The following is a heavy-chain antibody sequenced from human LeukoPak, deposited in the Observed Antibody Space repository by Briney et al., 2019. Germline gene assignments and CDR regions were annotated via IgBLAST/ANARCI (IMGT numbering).Heavy chain of an antibody. J-gene: IGHJ6*02. CDR1: GYTFTSYG. D-gene: IGHD3-22*01. V-gene: IGHV1-18*01. Sequence: ASVKVSCKASGYTFTSYGISWVRQAPGQGLEWMGWISAYNGNTNYAQKLQGRVTMTTDTSTSTAYMELRSLRSDDTAVYYCARDRPFNMIVVVTEDYYYGMDVWGQGTTVTVSS. CDR3: ARDRPFNMIVVVTEDYYYGMDV. CDR2: ISAYNGNT.